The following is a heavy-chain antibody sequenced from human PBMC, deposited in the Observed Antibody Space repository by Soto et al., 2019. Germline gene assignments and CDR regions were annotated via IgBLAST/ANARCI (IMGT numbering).Heavy chain of an antibody. CDR1: GGSISSYY. Sequence: QVQLQESGPGLVKPSETLSLTCTVSGGSISSYYWSWIRQPPGKGLEWIGYIYYSGSTNYNPSLKSRVTISVDMSKNQFSLKLSSVTAADTAVYYCATNDYGDYARVDYWGQGTLVTVSS. CDR2: IYYSGST. J-gene: IGHJ4*02. CDR3: ATNDYGDYARVDY. D-gene: IGHD4-17*01. V-gene: IGHV4-59*01.